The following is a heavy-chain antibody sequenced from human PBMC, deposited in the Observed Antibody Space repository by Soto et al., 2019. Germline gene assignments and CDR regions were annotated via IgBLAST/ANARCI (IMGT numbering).Heavy chain of an antibody. V-gene: IGHV5-51*01. CDR1: GDSLPIYW. Sequence: VESLKISCNGSGDSLPIYWNGLVRQMPWKGLGLMVIIYPGDSDTRYSPSSQGQVTISADNSISTAYLQWSSLKASDTAMYYCARHGPRVYYDNSDYYYYGMDVWGQGTTVTVSS. CDR3: ARHGPRVYYDNSDYYYYGMDV. J-gene: IGHJ6*02. CDR2: IYPGDSDT. D-gene: IGHD3-22*01.